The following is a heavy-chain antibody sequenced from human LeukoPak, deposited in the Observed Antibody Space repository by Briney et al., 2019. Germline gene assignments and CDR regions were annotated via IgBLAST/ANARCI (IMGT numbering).Heavy chain of an antibody. CDR1: GGSISSYY. D-gene: IGHD1-26*01. J-gene: IGHJ6*03. CDR3: ARSANSGSYSYYYYYMDV. V-gene: IGHV4-59*12. Sequence: SETLSLTRTVSGGSISSYYWSWIRQPPGKGLEWIGYIYYSGSTNYNPSLKSRVTISVDTSKNQFSLKLSSVTAADTAVYYCARSANSGSYSYYYYYMDVWGKGTTVTISS. CDR2: IYYSGST.